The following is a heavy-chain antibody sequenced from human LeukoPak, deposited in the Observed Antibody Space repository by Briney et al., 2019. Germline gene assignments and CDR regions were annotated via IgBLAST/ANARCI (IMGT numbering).Heavy chain of an antibody. Sequence: GGSLRLSCAASGFTVSSNYMSWVRQAPGKGLEWVSVIYSGGYTKYAASVRDRFTISRDNSKNTAYLQMNSLRAEDTAVYYCARAANSPTVTDYWGQGTLVTVSS. D-gene: IGHD4-17*01. J-gene: IGHJ4*02. V-gene: IGHV3-53*01. CDR2: IYSGGYT. CDR3: ARAANSPTVTDY. CDR1: GFTVSSNY.